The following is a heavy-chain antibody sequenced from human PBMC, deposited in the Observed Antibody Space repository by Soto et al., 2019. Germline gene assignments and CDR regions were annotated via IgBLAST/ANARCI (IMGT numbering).Heavy chain of an antibody. CDR3: AKGYSSSWYSPDY. Sequence: QVQLVESGGGVVQPGRSLRLSCAASGFTFSSYGMHWVRQAPGKGLEWVAVISYDGSNKYYADSVKGRFTISRDNSKNTLYLQMNSLRAEDTAVYYCAKGYSSSWYSPDYWGQGTLVTVSS. V-gene: IGHV3-30*18. CDR1: GFTFSSYG. J-gene: IGHJ4*02. D-gene: IGHD6-13*01. CDR2: ISYDGSNK.